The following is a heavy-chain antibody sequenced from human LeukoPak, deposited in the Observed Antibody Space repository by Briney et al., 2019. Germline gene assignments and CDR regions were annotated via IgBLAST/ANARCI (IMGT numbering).Heavy chain of an antibody. CDR3: TTVTHFYL. CDR1: GFGFSGAW. CDR2: IKNGGAT. D-gene: IGHD2-15*01. V-gene: IGHV3-15*01. Sequence: KPGGSLRLSCATSGFGFSGAWLSWVRQAPGKGLEWVGRIKNGGATDYAAPVKGRFTISRDDSKGTLYLQMNSLRTEDTGIYYCTTVTHFYLGGQGTLVTVSS. J-gene: IGHJ4*02.